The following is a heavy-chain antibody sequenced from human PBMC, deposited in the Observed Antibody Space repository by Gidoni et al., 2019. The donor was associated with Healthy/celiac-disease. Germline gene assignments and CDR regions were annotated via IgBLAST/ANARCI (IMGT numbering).Heavy chain of an antibody. V-gene: IGHV3-66*02. CDR3: ARDIWPHDYGDY. Sequence: EVQLVESGGGLVQPGGSLTLSCAASGFTVSSNYLSWVRPAPGKGLEWVSVIYSGGSTYYADAVKGRFTISRDNSKNTLYLQMNSLRAEDTAVYYCARDIWPHDYGDYWGQGTLVTVSS. CDR1: GFTVSSNY. D-gene: IGHD5-12*01. CDR2: IYSGGST. J-gene: IGHJ4*02.